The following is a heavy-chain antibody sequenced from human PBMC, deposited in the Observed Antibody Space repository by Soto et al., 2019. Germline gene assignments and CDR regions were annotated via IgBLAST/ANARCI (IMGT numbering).Heavy chain of an antibody. J-gene: IGHJ6*02. D-gene: IGHD3-22*01. Sequence: SGPTLVNPTETLTLTCTVSGFSLSNARMGVSWIRQPPGKALEWLAHIFSNDEKSYSTSLKSRLTISKDTSKSQVVLTMTNMDPVDTATYYCARMAGSRDYYDSSGYPTFRMDVWGQGTTVTVSS. CDR2: IFSNDEK. V-gene: IGHV2-26*01. CDR1: GFSLSNARMG. CDR3: ARMAGSRDYYDSSGYPTFRMDV.